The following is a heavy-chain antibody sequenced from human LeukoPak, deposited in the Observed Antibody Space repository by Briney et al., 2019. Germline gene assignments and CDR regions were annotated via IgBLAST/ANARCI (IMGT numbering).Heavy chain of an antibody. V-gene: IGHV3-64D*06. Sequence: GGSLRLSCSASGFTFSSYAMHWVRQAPGKGLEYVSAISSNGGSTYYADSVKGRFTISRDNSKNTLYLQMSSLRAEDTAVYYCVKVRYYGSGSWYYGMDVWGKGTTVTVSS. CDR3: VKVRYYGSGSWYYGMDV. CDR2: ISSNGGST. CDR1: GFTFSSYA. J-gene: IGHJ6*04. D-gene: IGHD3-10*01.